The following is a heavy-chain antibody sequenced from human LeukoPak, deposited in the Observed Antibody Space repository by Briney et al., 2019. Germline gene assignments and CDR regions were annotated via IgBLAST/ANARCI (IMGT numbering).Heavy chain of an antibody. CDR1: GFTFEDYA. V-gene: IGHV3-9*01. CDR3: AKVYSSGFYDAFDI. CDR2: ITWNSGVI. J-gene: IGHJ3*02. D-gene: IGHD6-19*01. Sequence: PGRSLRVSCAVSGFTFEDYAVNWVRQAPGKGLEWVSGITWNSGVIGYAGSVKGRFTISRDNAKNSLYLQMDSLRAEDTALYYCAKVYSSGFYDAFDIWGQGTMVTVSS.